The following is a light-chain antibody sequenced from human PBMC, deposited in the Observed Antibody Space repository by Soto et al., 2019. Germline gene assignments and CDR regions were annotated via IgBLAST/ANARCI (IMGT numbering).Light chain of an antibody. J-gene: IGKJ2*01. CDR3: QQSYTTPVYS. CDR1: QNMFFY. V-gene: IGKV1-39*01. CDR2: AAS. Sequence: DIQMTQSPSSLSASVGDRVTITCRASQNMFFYLNWYQQKPGKAPKLLIYAASNLQSGVPSRFSGSESGTDFTLTISSLQPEDFATYNCQQSYTTPVYSFGQRTKPEIK.